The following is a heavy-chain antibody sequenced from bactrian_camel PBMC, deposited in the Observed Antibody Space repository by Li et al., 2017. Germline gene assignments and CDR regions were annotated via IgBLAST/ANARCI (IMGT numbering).Heavy chain of an antibody. Sequence: QVQLVESGGGSVQAGGSLRLSCTASGYRHTDGCMGWFRRAPGKEREGVAAIYTPGDGTYYADFVKGRFSISQDRSKNTVYLQMNSLKPEDTAMYYCAAKLGHSGCDPNPVVFAYWGQGTQVTVS. D-gene: IGHD5*01. CDR3: AAKLGHSGCDPNPVVFAY. V-gene: IGHV3S1*01. CDR2: IYTPGDGT. CDR1: GYRHTDGC. J-gene: IGHJ4*01.